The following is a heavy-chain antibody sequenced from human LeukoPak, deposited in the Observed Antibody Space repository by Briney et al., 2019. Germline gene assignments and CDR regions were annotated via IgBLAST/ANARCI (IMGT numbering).Heavy chain of an antibody. Sequence: PSETLSLTCTVSGGSIGSSSYYWGWIRQPPGKGLEWIGSIYYSGSTYYNPSLKSRVTISVDTSKNQFSLKLSSVTAADTAVYYCARAPPYYGSGIDAFDIWGQGTMVTVSS. CDR2: IYYSGST. CDR3: ARAPPYYGSGIDAFDI. J-gene: IGHJ3*02. V-gene: IGHV4-39*07. CDR1: GGSIGSSSYY. D-gene: IGHD3-10*01.